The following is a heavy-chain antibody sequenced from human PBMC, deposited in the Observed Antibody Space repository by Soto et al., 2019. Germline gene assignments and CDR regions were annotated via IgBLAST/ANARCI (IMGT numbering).Heavy chain of an antibody. CDR1: GFIFDNYA. CDR3: AKIKQGYFDY. V-gene: IGHV3-23*01. Sequence: EVQLLESGGGLVQPGGSLRLSCAASGFIFDNYAMSWVRQAPGKGLEWISTISGGGSATFYADSVKGRFTISGDSSKSTMYLPMHSLRAEDTAIYYCAKIKQGYFDYWGQGTQVIVSS. J-gene: IGHJ4*02. CDR2: ISGGGSAT.